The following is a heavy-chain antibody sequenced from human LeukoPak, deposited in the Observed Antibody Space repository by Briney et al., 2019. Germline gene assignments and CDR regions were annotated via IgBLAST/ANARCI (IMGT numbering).Heavy chain of an antibody. CDR3: ARQELYYYYMDV. V-gene: IGHV4-4*07. D-gene: IGHD1-7*01. J-gene: IGHJ6*03. Sequence: PSETLSLTCTVSGGSISSYSWSWIRQPAGKGLECIGHISPSGSTNYNPSLKSRVTMSVDTSKNQFSLKLSSVTAADTAVCYCARQELYYYYMDVWGKGTTVTVSS. CDR1: GGSISSYS. CDR2: ISPSGST.